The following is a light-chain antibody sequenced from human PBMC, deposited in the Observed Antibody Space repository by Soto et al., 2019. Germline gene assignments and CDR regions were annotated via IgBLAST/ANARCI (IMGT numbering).Light chain of an antibody. J-gene: IGLJ1*01. V-gene: IGLV2-14*01. CDR1: SXDVGGYNY. CDR3: SSYTSSSTPYV. Sequence: LTQPASVSGSPGQSITISCTGTSXDVGGYNYVSWYQQHPGKAPKPMIYEVSNRPSGVSNRFSGSKSGNTASLTISGLQAEDEADYYCSSYTSSSTPYVFGTGTKVTVL. CDR2: EVS.